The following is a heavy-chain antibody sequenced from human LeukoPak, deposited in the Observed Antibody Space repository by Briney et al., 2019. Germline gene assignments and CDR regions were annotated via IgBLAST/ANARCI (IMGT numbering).Heavy chain of an antibody. V-gene: IGHV4-38-2*01. CDR3: ARTNYYGSGSYYNVGFDY. CDR1: GYSISSGCY. CDR2: IYHSGST. Sequence: SETLSLTCAVSGYSISSGCYWGWIRQPPGKGLEWIGSIYHSGSTYYNPSLKSRVTISVDTSKNQFSLKLSSVTAADTAVYYCARTNYYGSGSYYNVGFDYWGQGTLVTVSS. D-gene: IGHD3-10*01. J-gene: IGHJ4*02.